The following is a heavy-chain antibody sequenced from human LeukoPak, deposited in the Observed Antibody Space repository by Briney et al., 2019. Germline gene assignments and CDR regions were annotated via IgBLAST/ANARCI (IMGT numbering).Heavy chain of an antibody. J-gene: IGHJ4*02. CDR1: GFIFTKYD. CDR2: IDRDGVT. Sequence: QSGGSLRLSCAASGFIFTKYDMHWVRHVTGRGLEWVSGIDRDGVTYYSDSVKGRFTMSRENGENSVYLQLNSLRAGDTAVYFCARENLEYGDYVIDYWGQGILVTVSS. D-gene: IGHD4-17*01. CDR3: ARENLEYGDYVIDY. V-gene: IGHV3-13*01.